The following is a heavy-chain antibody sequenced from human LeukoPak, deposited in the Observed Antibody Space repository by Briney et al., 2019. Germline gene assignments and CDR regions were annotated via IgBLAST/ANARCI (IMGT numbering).Heavy chain of an antibody. CDR1: GGSFSGYF. CDR3: ARGGRITIFGVVPDDAFDI. J-gene: IGHJ3*02. V-gene: IGHV4-34*01. CDR2: INHSGST. D-gene: IGHD3-3*01. Sequence: PSETLSLTCAVYGGSFSGYFWSWIRQPPGKGLEWIGEINHSGSTNYNPSLKSRVTISVDTSKNQFSLKLSSVTAADTAVYYCARGGRITIFGVVPDDAFDIWGQGTMVTVSS.